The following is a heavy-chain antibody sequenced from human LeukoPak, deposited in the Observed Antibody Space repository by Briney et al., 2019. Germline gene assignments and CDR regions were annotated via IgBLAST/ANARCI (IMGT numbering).Heavy chain of an antibody. D-gene: IGHD2/OR15-2a*01. CDR2: ISGSGGST. CDR1: GFTFSSYA. CDR3: AKDKVSFEGGFDY. J-gene: IGHJ4*02. V-gene: IGHV3-23*01. Sequence: GGSLRLSCVASGFTFSSYAMSWVRQAPGKGLEWVSAISGSGGSTYYADSVKGRFTISRDNSKNTLYLQMNSLRAEDTAVYYCAKDKVSFEGGFDYWGQGTLVTVSS.